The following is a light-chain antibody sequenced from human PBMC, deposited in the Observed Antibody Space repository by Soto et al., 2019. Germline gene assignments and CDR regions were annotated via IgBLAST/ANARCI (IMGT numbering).Light chain of an antibody. CDR3: YSFTNSNTWV. V-gene: IGLV2-14*01. J-gene: IGLJ3*02. CDR2: DVS. CDR1: SSDVGSFNS. Sequence: QSVLTQPASVSGSRGQSITISCTGTSSDVGSFNSVSWFQQHPGKAPKLIIYDVSTRPSGVSNRFSGSKSGNTASLTISGLQAEDEADYYCYSFTNSNTWVFGGGTKLTVL.